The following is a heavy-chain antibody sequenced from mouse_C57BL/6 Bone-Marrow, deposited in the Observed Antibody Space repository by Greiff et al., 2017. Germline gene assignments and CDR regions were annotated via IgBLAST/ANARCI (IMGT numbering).Heavy chain of an antibody. J-gene: IGHJ1*03. D-gene: IGHD4-1*01. CDR3: AVLGWYFDV. CDR2: IYPGDGDT. Sequence: QVQLQQSGPELVKPGASVKISCKASGYAFSSSWMNWVKQRPGKGLEWIGRIYPGDGDTNYNGKFKGKATLTADKSSSTAYMQLSSLTSEDSAVYFCAVLGWYFDVWGTGTTDTVSS. V-gene: IGHV1-82*01. CDR1: GYAFSSSW.